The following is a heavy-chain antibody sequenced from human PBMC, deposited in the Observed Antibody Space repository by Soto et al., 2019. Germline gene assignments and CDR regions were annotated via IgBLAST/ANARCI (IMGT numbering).Heavy chain of an antibody. CDR1: DGSFSGYY. CDR3: ARGRPSCSGGSCVVGYFDY. Sequence: QVQLKQGGAGLLKPSETLSLTCAVYDGSFSGYYWSWIRHPPGKGLEWIGEINHSGSTNYNPSLKCRVTISVDTSKNQFSLNLSSVTAADTAVYYCARGRPSCSGGSCVVGYFDYWGQGTLVTVSS. D-gene: IGHD2-15*01. J-gene: IGHJ4*02. V-gene: IGHV4-34*01. CDR2: INHSGST.